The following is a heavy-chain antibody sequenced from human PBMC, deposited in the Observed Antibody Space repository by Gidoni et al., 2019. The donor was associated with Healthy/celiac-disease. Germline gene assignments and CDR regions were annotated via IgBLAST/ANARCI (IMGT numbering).Heavy chain of an antibody. Sequence: EVQLVESGGGLGKPGGTLRRSCAASGVTFSSYSMNWVRQTPGKGQAWFSSIIISSSYIYYADLVKGRFTISRDNAKNSLYLQMNSLRAEDTAVYYCARDRRPHITGTTHYGMDVWGQGTTVTVSS. CDR2: IIISSSYI. CDR1: GVTFSSYS. J-gene: IGHJ6*02. V-gene: IGHV3-21*01. CDR3: ARDRRPHITGTTHYGMDV. D-gene: IGHD1-7*01.